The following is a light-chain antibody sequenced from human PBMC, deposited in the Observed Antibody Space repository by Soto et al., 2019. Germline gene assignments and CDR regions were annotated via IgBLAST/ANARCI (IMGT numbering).Light chain of an antibody. CDR2: GAS. Sequence: EIVWTQSPGTLSLSPGERATLSCRATERLSSVYLAWYQQRPGQPPRLLIYGASTRATGIPDRFSGSGSGTDFTPIINRLEPQDVAIYYCQQYGGSPRITFGQGTRLEIK. J-gene: IGKJ5*01. V-gene: IGKV3-20*01. CDR3: QQYGGSPRIT. CDR1: ERLSSVY.